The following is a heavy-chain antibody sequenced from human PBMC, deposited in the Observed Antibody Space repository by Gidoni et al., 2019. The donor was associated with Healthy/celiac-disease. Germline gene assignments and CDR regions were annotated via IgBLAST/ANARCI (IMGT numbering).Heavy chain of an antibody. CDR2: INHSGST. Sequence: QVQLQQWGAGLLKPSETLSLTCAVYGGSFSGYYWSWIRQPPGKGLEGIGEINHSGSTNYNPSLKSRVTISVDTSKNQFSLKLSSVTAADTAVYYCARGYSSGWLPFNYWGQGTLVTVSS. CDR3: ARGYSSGWLPFNY. J-gene: IGHJ4*02. V-gene: IGHV4-34*01. D-gene: IGHD6-19*01. CDR1: GGSFSGYY.